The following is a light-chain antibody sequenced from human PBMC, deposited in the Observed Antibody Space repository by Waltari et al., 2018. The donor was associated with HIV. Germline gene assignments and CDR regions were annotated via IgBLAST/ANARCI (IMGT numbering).Light chain of an antibody. Sequence: SYVLTQPPSVSVAPGKTARITCGGNNIGIKSVHWYQQKQGQAPVLVIYDDSDRPSGIPERFSGSNSGNTATLTISRVEAGDEADYYCQVWDSSSDLNWVFGGGTKLTVL. V-gene: IGLV3-21*04. J-gene: IGLJ3*02. CDR2: DDS. CDR3: QVWDSSSDLNWV. CDR1: NIGIKS.